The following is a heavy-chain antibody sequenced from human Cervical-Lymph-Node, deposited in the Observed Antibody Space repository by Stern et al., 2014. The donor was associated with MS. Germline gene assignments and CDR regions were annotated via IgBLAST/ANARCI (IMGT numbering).Heavy chain of an antibody. D-gene: IGHD5-24*01. J-gene: IGHJ4*02. CDR3: AKASNAATSAFDY. CDR2: ISWNSGSI. CDR1: GFTFDDYA. Sequence: VQLVESGGGLVQPGRSLRLSCAASGFTFDDYAMHWVRQAPGKGLEWVSGISWNSGSIGYADSVKGRFTISRDNAKNSLYLQMNSLRAEDTALYYCAKASNAATSAFDYWGQGTLVTVSS. V-gene: IGHV3-9*01.